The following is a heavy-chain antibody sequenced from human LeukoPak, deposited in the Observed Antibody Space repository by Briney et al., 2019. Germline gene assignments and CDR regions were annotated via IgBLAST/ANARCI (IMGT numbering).Heavy chain of an antibody. Sequence: GRSLRLSCAASGFTFSSYGMHWVRQAPGKGLEWMAVIWYDGSNKYYADSVKGRFTISRNNSKNTLYLQMNSLRAEDTAVYYCARDRGYYDSSGYYSPWNWFDPWGQGTLVTVSS. CDR3: ARDRGYYDSSGYYSPWNWFDP. CDR2: IWYDGSNK. V-gene: IGHV3-33*01. J-gene: IGHJ5*02. D-gene: IGHD3-22*01. CDR1: GFTFSSYG.